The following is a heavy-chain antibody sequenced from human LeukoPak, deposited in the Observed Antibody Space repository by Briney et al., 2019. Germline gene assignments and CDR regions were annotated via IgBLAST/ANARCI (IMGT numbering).Heavy chain of an antibody. Sequence: SETLSLTCAVYGGSFSGYYWSWIRQPPGKGLEWIGEINHSGSTNYNPSLKSRVTISVDTSKNQFSLKLSSVTAADTAVYYCARGLWFGEFCYWGQGTLVTVSS. J-gene: IGHJ4*02. CDR1: GGSFSGYY. CDR3: ARGLWFGEFCY. D-gene: IGHD3-10*01. CDR2: INHSGST. V-gene: IGHV4-34*01.